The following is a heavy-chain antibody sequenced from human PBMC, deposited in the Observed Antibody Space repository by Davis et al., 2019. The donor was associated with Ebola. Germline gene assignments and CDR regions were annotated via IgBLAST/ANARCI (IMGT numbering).Heavy chain of an antibody. CDR3: AKDDTNGNWFDP. Sequence: GESLKISCAASGFTVSSNYMSWVRQAPGKGLEWVSVIYTGGSTYYADSVKGRFTISRDNSKNTLYLQMNSLRAEDTAVYYCAKDDTNGNWFDPWGQGTLVTVSS. D-gene: IGHD2-8*01. V-gene: IGHV3-53*01. CDR2: IYTGGST. J-gene: IGHJ5*02. CDR1: GFTVSSNY.